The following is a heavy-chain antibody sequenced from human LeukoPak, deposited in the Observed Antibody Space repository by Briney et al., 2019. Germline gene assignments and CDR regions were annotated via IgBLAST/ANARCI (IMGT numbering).Heavy chain of an antibody. Sequence: PRGSLRLSCAASGFTFRSYSMHWVRQAPGKGLEWVSYISSTSSTIYYADSVKGRFTISRDNAKNSLYLQMNSLRDEDTAVYYCARAAPYYYDSSGYSAFDSWGQGTMVTVSA. V-gene: IGHV3-48*02. CDR2: ISSTSSTI. CDR1: GFTFRSYS. J-gene: IGHJ3*02. D-gene: IGHD3-22*01. CDR3: ARAAPYYYDSSGYSAFDS.